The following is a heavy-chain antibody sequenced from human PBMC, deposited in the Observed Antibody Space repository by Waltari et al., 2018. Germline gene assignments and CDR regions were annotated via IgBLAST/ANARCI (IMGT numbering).Heavy chain of an antibody. CDR3: ATWEPDSIAAAGTEWDY. CDR2: IIPIFGTA. Sequence: QVQLVQSGAEVKKPGSSVTVSCKASGGPFSSYAISWVGPAPGKGLEWMGGIIPIFGTANYAQKFQGRVTITADESTSTAYMELSSLRSEDTAVYYCATWEPDSIAAAGTEWDYWGQGTLVTVSS. D-gene: IGHD6-13*01. CDR1: GGPFSSYA. J-gene: IGHJ4*02. V-gene: IGHV1-69*01.